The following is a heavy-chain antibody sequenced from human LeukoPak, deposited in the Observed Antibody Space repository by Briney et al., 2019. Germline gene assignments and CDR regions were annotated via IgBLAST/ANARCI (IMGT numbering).Heavy chain of an antibody. Sequence: GGSLRLSCTTSGFTFGDYVMSWVRQAPGKGLEWVGFIRSKEYGGTTEYAASVKGRFTISRDDSKSTAYLQMNSLRAEDTAVYYCASEWAIVVVPAAHAFDIWGQGTMVTVSS. V-gene: IGHV3-49*04. D-gene: IGHD2-2*01. CDR2: IRSKEYGGTT. J-gene: IGHJ3*02. CDR1: GFTFGDYV. CDR3: ASEWAIVVVPAAHAFDI.